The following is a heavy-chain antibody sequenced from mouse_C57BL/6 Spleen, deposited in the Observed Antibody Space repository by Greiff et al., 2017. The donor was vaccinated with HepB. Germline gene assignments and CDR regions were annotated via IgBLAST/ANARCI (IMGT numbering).Heavy chain of an antibody. Sequence: VQLQESGPELVKPGASVKISCKASGYAFSSSWMNWVKQRPGKGLGWIGRIYPGDGDTNYNGKFKGKATLTADKSSSTAYMQLSSLTSEDSAVYFCARAPLYGSSPSYWYFDVWGTGTTVTVSS. CDR1: GYAFSSSW. CDR3: ARAPLYGSSPSYWYFDV. V-gene: IGHV1-82*01. D-gene: IGHD1-1*01. CDR2: IYPGDGDT. J-gene: IGHJ1*03.